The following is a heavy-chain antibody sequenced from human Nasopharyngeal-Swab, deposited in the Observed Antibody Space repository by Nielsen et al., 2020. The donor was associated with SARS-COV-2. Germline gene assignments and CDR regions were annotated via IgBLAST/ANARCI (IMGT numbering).Heavy chain of an antibody. Sequence: ASVKVSCKASGYTFTSYDINWVRQATGQGLEWMGWMNPNSGNTGYAQKFQGRVTITRNTSISTAYMELSSLRSEDTAVYYCARGRKHDHYYDSSGYTDYWVQGTLVTVSS. V-gene: IGHV1-8*03. CDR1: GYTFTSYD. CDR3: ARGRKHDHYYDSSGYTDY. D-gene: IGHD3-22*01. J-gene: IGHJ4*02. CDR2: MNPNSGNT.